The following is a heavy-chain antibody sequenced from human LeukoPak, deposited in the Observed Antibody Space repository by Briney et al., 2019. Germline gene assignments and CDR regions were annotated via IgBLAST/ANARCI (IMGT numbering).Heavy chain of an antibody. CDR3: ATVIAVAGTNWFDP. Sequence: ASVKVSCKASGYTFTSYGISWVRQAPGQGLEWMGWISAYNGNTNYAQKLQGRVTMTTDTSTSTAYMELRSLRSEDTAVYYCATVIAVAGTNWFDPWGQGTLVTVSS. CDR2: ISAYNGNT. J-gene: IGHJ5*02. D-gene: IGHD6-19*01. V-gene: IGHV1-18*01. CDR1: GYTFTSYG.